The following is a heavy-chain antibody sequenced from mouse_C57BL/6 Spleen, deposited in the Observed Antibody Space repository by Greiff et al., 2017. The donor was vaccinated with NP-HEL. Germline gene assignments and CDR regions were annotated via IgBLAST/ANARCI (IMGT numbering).Heavy chain of an antibody. J-gene: IGHJ2*01. CDR2: IDPSDSYT. V-gene: IGHV1-69*01. CDR1: GYTFTSYW. Sequence: QVQLQQPGAELVMPGASVKLSCKASGYTFTSYWMHWVKQRPGQGLEWIGEIDPSDSYTNYNQKFKGKSTLTVDKSSSTAYMQLSSLTSEDSAVYYCARRWDYGNRYYFDYWGQGTTLTVSS. CDR3: ARRWDYGNRYYFDY. D-gene: IGHD2-1*01.